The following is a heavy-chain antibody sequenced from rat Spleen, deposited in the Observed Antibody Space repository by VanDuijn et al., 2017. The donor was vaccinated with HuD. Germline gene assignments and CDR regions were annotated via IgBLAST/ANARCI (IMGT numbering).Heavy chain of an antibody. CDR1: GLSLTSNS. Sequence: QVQLKESGPGLVQPSQTLSLTCTVSGLSLTSNSVSWVRQPPGKGLEWIAAISSSGDTHYNSALKSRLSISRDTSKSQVFLKMNSLQPEDTGTYYCARGDTYFDYWGQGVMVTVSS. V-gene: IGHV2-47*01. J-gene: IGHJ2*01. CDR3: ARGDTYFDY. D-gene: IGHD2-2*01. CDR2: ISSSGDT.